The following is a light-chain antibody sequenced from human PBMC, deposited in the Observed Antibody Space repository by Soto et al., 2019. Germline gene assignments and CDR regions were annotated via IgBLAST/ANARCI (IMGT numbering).Light chain of an antibody. CDR2: DVS. CDR1: SSDVGGYNY. V-gene: IGLV2-14*03. J-gene: IGLJ2*01. CDR3: SSYTSSSTVV. Sequence: QSALTQPASVSGSPGQSITISCTGTSSDVGGYNYVSWYQQHPGKAPKLMIYDVSNWPSGVSNRFSGSKSGNTASLTISGLQAEDDADYYCSSYTSSSTVVFGGGTKLTVL.